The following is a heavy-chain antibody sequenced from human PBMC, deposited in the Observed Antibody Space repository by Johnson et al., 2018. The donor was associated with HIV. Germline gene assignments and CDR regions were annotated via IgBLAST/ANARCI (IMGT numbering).Heavy chain of an antibody. Sequence: EVQLVESGGGLIQSGGSLRLSCAASGFTVSRNYMNWVRQAPGKGLEWVSVIYSGGSTYYAASVKGRFTISRDSSKNTLYLQMNSLRAEDTAMYYCARSPGEADAFDIWGQGTLVTVSS. J-gene: IGHJ3*02. D-gene: IGHD3-10*01. CDR1: GFTVSRNY. CDR3: ARSPGEADAFDI. V-gene: IGHV3-66*03. CDR2: IYSGGST.